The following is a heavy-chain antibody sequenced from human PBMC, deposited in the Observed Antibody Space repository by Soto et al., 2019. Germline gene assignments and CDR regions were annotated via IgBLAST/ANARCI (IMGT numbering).Heavy chain of an antibody. Sequence: GDSVKVSCKGSGGTFSSYAISWVRQAPGQGLEWMGGIIPIFGTANYAQKFQGRVTITADEFTSTAYMELSSLRSEDTAVYYCARRRIIVVVPAASFGGMDVWGQGTTVTVSS. CDR3: ARRRIIVVVPAASFGGMDV. CDR2: IIPIFGTA. CDR1: GGTFSSYA. J-gene: IGHJ6*02. V-gene: IGHV1-69*13. D-gene: IGHD2-2*01.